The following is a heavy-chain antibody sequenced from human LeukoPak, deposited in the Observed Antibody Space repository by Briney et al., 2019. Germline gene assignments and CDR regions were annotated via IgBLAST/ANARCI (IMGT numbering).Heavy chain of an antibody. V-gene: IGHV3-21*01. J-gene: IGHJ3*02. D-gene: IGHD2-15*01. CDR1: GFTFSSYS. CDR3: AREKYCSGGSCPAMAFDI. Sequence: GGSLRLSCAASGFTFSSYSMNWVRQAPGKGLEWVSSISSSSSHIYYADSVKGRFTISRDNAKNSLYLQMNSLRAEDTAVYYCAREKYCSGGSCPAMAFDIWGQGTMVTVSS. CDR2: ISSSSSHI.